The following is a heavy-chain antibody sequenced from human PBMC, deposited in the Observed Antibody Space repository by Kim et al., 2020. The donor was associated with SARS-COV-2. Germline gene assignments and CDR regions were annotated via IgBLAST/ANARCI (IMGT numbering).Heavy chain of an antibody. Sequence: SETLSLTCTVSGGSISSYYWSWIRQPAGKGLEWIGRISTSGSTNYNPSLKSRVTMSVDTSKSQFSLKLSSVTAADTAVYYCANSIVGATRDAFDIWGQGTLFTVSS. CDR1: GGSISSYY. CDR2: ISTSGST. J-gene: IGHJ3*02. D-gene: IGHD1-26*01. V-gene: IGHV4-4*07. CDR3: ANSIVGATRDAFDI.